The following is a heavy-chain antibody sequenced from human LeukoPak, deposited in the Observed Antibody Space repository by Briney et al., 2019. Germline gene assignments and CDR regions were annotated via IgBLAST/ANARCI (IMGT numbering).Heavy chain of an antibody. CDR1: GFTFVDYA. CDR3: VKAPTLTGTAYYFDY. Sequence: PGGSLRLSCAASGFTFVDYAMHWVRQAPGKGLEWVSLINWDEGSTYYADSVKGRFTISRDNSKSSLYLEMNSLRAEDTALYYCVKAPTLTGTAYYFDYWGQGTLVTVSS. D-gene: IGHD1-1*01. J-gene: IGHJ4*02. CDR2: INWDEGST. V-gene: IGHV3-43D*03.